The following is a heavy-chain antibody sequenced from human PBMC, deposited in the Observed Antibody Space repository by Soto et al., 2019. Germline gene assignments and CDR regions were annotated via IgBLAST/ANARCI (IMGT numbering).Heavy chain of an antibody. CDR3: AREVGSSSNYMDV. D-gene: IGHD6-6*01. V-gene: IGHV3-53*01. J-gene: IGHJ6*03. CDR2: IYSGGST. CDR1: GFTVSSNY. Sequence: GGSLRLSCAASGFTVSSNYMSWVRQAPGKGLEWVSVIYSGGSTYYADSVKGRFTISRDNSKNTLYLQMNSLRAEDTAVYYCAREVGSSSNYMDVWGKGTTVTVSS.